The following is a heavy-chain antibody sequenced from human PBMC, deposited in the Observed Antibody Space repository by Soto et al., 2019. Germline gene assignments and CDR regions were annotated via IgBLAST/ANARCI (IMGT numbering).Heavy chain of an antibody. Sequence: QVQLVESGGGVVQPGRSLRLSCAASGFTFSSYGMHWVRQAPGKGLEWVAVIWYDGSNKYYADSVKGRFTISRDNSKNVLYLQMNSLRAEDTAVYYCARDLGGSYDNWFDPWGQGTLVTVSS. CDR2: IWYDGSNK. CDR3: ARDLGGSYDNWFDP. V-gene: IGHV3-33*01. CDR1: GFTFSSYG. J-gene: IGHJ5*02. D-gene: IGHD1-26*01.